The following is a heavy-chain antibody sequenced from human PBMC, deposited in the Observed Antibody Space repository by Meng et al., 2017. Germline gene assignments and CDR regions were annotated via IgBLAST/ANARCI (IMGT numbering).Heavy chain of an antibody. D-gene: IGHD3-22*01. CDR2: INSDGSST. CDR1: GFTFSSYW. CDR3: ARTYYYDSSGYYYYGMDV. J-gene: IGHJ6*02. Sequence: GESLKISCAASGFTFSSYWMHWVRQAPGKGLVRVSRINSDGSSTSYADSVKGRFTISRDNAKNTLYLQMNSLRAEDTAVYYCARTYYYDSSGYYYYGMDVWGQGTTVTVSS. V-gene: IGHV3-74*01.